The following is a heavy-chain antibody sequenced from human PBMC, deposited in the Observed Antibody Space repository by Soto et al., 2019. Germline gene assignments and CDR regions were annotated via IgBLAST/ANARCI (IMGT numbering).Heavy chain of an antibody. CDR2: LYYTGTS. Sequence: SETLSLTCHVSGGSFSSSSYYWGWIRQPPGKGLEWIGSLYYTGTSYYNPSLKSRVTMSVDRTKNQFSLNLTSVTAADTAVYHCARGFCANRVCYYFFDLWGPGALVTVSS. J-gene: IGHJ4*02. V-gene: IGHV4-39*01. D-gene: IGHD2-8*01. CDR3: ARGFCANRVCYYFFDL. CDR1: GGSFSSSSYY.